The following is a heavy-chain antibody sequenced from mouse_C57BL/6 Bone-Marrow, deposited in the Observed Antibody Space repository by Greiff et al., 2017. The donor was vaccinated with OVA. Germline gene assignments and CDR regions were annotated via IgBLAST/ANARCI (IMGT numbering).Heavy chain of an antibody. Sequence: QVQLQQPGAELVKPGASVKLSCKASGYTFTSYWMQWVKQRPGQGLEWIGEIDPSDSYTNYNQKFKGKATLTVDTSSSTAYMQLSSLTSEDSAVYYCARDSNSRRGFAYWGQGTLVTVSA. CDR1: GYTFTSYW. J-gene: IGHJ3*01. CDR2: IDPSDSYT. D-gene: IGHD2-5*01. CDR3: ARDSNSRRGFAY. V-gene: IGHV1-50*01.